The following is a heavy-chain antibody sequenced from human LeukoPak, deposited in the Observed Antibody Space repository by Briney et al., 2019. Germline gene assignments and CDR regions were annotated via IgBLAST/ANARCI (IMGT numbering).Heavy chain of an antibody. D-gene: IGHD3-16*02. Sequence: GGSLRLSCAASGFTFSSYSMNWVRQAPGKGLEWVAVISYDGSNKYYADSVKGRFTISRDNSKNTLYLQMNSLRAEDTAVYYCARRGDMITFGGVIGNWFDPWGQGTLVTVSS. CDR1: GFTFSSYS. CDR3: ARRGDMITFGGVIGNWFDP. V-gene: IGHV3-30*03. CDR2: ISYDGSNK. J-gene: IGHJ5*02.